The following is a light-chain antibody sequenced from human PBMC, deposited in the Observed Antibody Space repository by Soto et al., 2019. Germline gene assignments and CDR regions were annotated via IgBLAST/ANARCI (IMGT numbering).Light chain of an antibody. CDR1: QSISSY. J-gene: IGKJ1*01. V-gene: IGKV1-39*01. Sequence: DIQMTQYPSSLSASVGDRVTITCLASQSISSYLNWYQQKPGKAPKLLIYAASSLQSGVPSRFSGSGSGTDFTLTISSLQPEDFATYYCQQSYSTPRPFGQGTNVDIK. CDR2: AAS. CDR3: QQSYSTPRP.